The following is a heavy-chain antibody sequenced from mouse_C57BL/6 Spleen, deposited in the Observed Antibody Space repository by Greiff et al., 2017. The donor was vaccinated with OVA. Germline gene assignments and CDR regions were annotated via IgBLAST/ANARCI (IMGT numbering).Heavy chain of an antibody. CDR2: IDPDTGGT. J-gene: IGHJ3*01. D-gene: IGHD3-2*02. V-gene: IGHV1-15*01. CDR1: GYTFTDYD. CDR3: TRDTGQDKDGFAY. Sequence: QVQLQQSGAELVRPGASVKLSCKASGYTFTDYDMHWVKQTPVHGLEWIGAIDPDTGGTAYNQKFKGKAILTADKSSSTAYMELRSLTSEDSAVYYSTRDTGQDKDGFAYWGQGTLVTVSA.